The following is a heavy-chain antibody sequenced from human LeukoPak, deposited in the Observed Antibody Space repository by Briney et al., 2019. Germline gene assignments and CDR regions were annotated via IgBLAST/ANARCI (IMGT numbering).Heavy chain of an antibody. J-gene: IGHJ4*02. Sequence: GGSLRLSCAASGFTFYSYAMNWVRQTPGKGLEWVSTFSGSGGSIYYADSVKGRFTISRDNAKNSLYLQMNSLRAEDTAVYYCARDRDYDILTGVFDYWGQGTLVTVSS. CDR2: FSGSGGSI. CDR3: ARDRDYDILTGVFDY. CDR1: GFTFYSYA. D-gene: IGHD3-9*01. V-gene: IGHV3-21*01.